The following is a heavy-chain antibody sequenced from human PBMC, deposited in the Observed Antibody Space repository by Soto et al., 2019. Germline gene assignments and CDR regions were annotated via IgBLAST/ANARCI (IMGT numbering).Heavy chain of an antibody. D-gene: IGHD6-19*01. CDR2: ISGSGGST. Sequence: EVQLLESGGGLVQPGGSLRLSCAASGFTFSSYAMSWVRQAPGKGLDWVSAISGSGGSTYYADSVKGRFTISRDNSKNTLYLQMNSLRAEATAVYYCAKVFSGWYSDPYYFYSWGQGTLVTVSS. V-gene: IGHV3-23*01. J-gene: IGHJ4*02. CDR1: GFTFSSYA. CDR3: AKVFSGWYSDPYYFYS.